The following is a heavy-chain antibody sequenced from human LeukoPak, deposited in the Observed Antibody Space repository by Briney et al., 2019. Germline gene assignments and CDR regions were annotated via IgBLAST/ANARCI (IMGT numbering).Heavy chain of an antibody. CDR1: GFTFSNYR. V-gene: IGHV3-48*01. CDR2: ISLTTSTI. Sequence: GRSLRLSCAASGFTFSNYRMNWVRQAPGKGLEWVSYISLTTSTIYYADSVKGRFTISRDNAKNSLYLQMNSLRAEDTAVYYCARNLPAADYWGQGTLVTVSS. J-gene: IGHJ4*02. CDR3: ARNLPAADY. D-gene: IGHD2-2*01.